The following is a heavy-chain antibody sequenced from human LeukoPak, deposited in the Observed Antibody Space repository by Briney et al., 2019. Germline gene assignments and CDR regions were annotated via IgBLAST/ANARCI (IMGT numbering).Heavy chain of an antibody. D-gene: IGHD2-21*01. CDR1: GFAFSNYG. V-gene: IGHV3-30*02. CDR2: IRYDGSSK. CDR3: AKKGCTGGSCYSYFHH. Sequence: PGGCLRLSCAASGFAFSNYGMHWVRQAPAKGLEWVAFIRYDGSSKYYGDSVKGRFTISRDNSKNTLYLQMNSLRAEDTAVYYCAKKGCTGGSCYSYFHHWGQGTLVTVSS. J-gene: IGHJ1*01.